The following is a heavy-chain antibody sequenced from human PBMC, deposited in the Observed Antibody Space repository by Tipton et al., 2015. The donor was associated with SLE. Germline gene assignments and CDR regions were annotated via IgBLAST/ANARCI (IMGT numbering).Heavy chain of an antibody. CDR1: DDSMSVSTYY. CDR2: IYYSGST. CDR3: ARILSDYYGMDV. Sequence: GLVKPSETLSLTCTVSDDSMSVSTYYWSWIRQPPEKGLEWIGSIYYSGSTNYNPSLKSRVTISVDTSKNQFSLKLSSVTAADTAVYYCARILSDYYGMDVWGQGTTVTVSS. V-gene: IGHV4-61*01. J-gene: IGHJ6*02.